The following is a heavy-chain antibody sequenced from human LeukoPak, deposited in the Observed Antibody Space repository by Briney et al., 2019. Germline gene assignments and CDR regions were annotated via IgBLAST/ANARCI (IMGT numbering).Heavy chain of an antibody. J-gene: IGHJ5*02. CDR3: NDL. CDR1: GFTFSNYW. Sequence: GGSLRLSCAGSGFTFSNYWVHWVRQAPGKGLVWVSRINVEGTRADYADSVRGRFTISRDNAKNTLYLQMNGLYCCVRSMSGRNDLWGQGTLVSVSA. D-gene: IGHD2-21*01. CDR2: INVEGTRA. V-gene: IGHV3-74*01.